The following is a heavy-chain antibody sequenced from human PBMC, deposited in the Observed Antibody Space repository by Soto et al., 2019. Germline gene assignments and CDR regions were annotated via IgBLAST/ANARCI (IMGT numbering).Heavy chain of an antibody. CDR2: MKQVGSEK. Sequence: VQLVESGGGLVQPGESLRLSCSASGFTFSNYWMSWVRQTPGKGLEWVANMKQVGSEKYFVDSVQGRFTISRDNAKKSLYLQMNSLRAEDSAVYYCARYSSYYDFSSGYFTGSKGFLDYWGQGTLVTVPS. D-gene: IGHD3-3*01. J-gene: IGHJ4*02. V-gene: IGHV3-7*01. CDR1: GFTFSNYW. CDR3: ARYSSYYDFSSGYFTGSKGFLDY.